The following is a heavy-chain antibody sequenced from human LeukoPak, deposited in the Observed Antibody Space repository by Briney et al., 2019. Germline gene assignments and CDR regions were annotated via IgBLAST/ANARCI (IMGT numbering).Heavy chain of an antibody. V-gene: IGHV3-33*01. D-gene: IGHD3-22*01. Sequence: GGSLRLSCAASGFTFSSYGMHWVRQVPGKGLEWVAVIWYDGSNKYYADSVKGRFTISRDNSKNTLYLQMNSLRAEDTAVYYCARDPYRYYYDSSGYEFDYWGQGTLVTVSS. CDR1: GFTFSSYG. CDR2: IWYDGSNK. J-gene: IGHJ4*02. CDR3: ARDPYRYYYDSSGYEFDY.